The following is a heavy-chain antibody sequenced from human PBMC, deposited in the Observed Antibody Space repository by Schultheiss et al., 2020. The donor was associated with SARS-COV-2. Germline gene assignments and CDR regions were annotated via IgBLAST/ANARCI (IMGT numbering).Heavy chain of an antibody. CDR2: IYYSGST. J-gene: IGHJ6*02. CDR3: ARDPKYYYDSSGYYLPMDV. V-gene: IGHV4-59*12. CDR1: GGSISSYY. D-gene: IGHD3-22*01. Sequence: SETLSLTCTVSGGSISSYYWSWIRQPPGKGLEWIGYIYYSGSTNYNPSLKSRVTISVDTSKNQFSLKLSSVTAADTAVYYCARDPKYYYDSSGYYLPMDVWGQGTTVTVSS.